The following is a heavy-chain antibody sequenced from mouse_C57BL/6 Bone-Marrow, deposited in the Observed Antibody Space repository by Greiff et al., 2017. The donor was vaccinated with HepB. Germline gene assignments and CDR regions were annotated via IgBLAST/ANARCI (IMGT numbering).Heavy chain of an antibody. CDR2: ISSGSSTI. Sequence: EVKLVESGGGLVKPGGSLKLSCAASGFTFSDYGMHWVRQAPEKGLEWVAYISSGSSTIYYADTVKGRFTISRDNAKNTLFLQMTSLRSEDTAMYYCVHYGSSYDAMDYWGQGTSVTVSS. D-gene: IGHD1-1*01. J-gene: IGHJ4*01. CDR1: GFTFSDYG. CDR3: VHYGSSYDAMDY. V-gene: IGHV5-17*01.